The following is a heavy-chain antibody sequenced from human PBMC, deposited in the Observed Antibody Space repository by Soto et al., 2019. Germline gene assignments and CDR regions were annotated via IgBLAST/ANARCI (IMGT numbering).Heavy chain of an antibody. CDR1: GFTFSSYD. Sequence: QVQLVESGGGLVQPGRSLRLSCAASGFTFSSYDMHWVRQAPGKGLEWMTVISYDGSNKYYADSVKGRFTIARDNSKTTLHLQMNSLRAEDTAVYYCAKEEVGMYFDYWCLGTLVTVSS. CDR3: AKEEVGMYFDY. J-gene: IGHJ4*02. CDR2: ISYDGSNK. V-gene: IGHV3-30*18. D-gene: IGHD1-26*01.